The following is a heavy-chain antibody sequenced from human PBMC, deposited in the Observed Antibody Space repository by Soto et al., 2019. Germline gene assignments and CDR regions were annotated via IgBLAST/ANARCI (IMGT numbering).Heavy chain of an antibody. D-gene: IGHD3-16*01. J-gene: IGHJ6*02. V-gene: IGHV3-64*01. CDR3: ARDVFDTYGMDV. CDR2: ISSNGGST. Sequence: EVQLVESGGGLVQPGGSLRLSCAASGFTFSSYAMHWVRQAPGKGLEYVSAISSNGGSTYYANSVKGRFTISRDNSKNTLYLPMGSLRAEDMAVYYCARDVFDTYGMDVWGQGTTVTVSS. CDR1: GFTFSSYA.